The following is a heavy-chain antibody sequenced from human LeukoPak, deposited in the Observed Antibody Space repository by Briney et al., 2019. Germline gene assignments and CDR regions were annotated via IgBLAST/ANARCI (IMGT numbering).Heavy chain of an antibody. CDR2: IYHSGST. Sequence: SGTLSLTCAVSGGSISSSNWWSWVRQPPGKGLEWIGEIYHSGSTNYNPSLKSRVTISVDKSKNQFSLKLSSVTAADTAVYYCARGDGGGYSSSSHDAFDIWGQGTMVTVSS. D-gene: IGHD6-13*01. V-gene: IGHV4-4*02. J-gene: IGHJ3*02. CDR1: GGSISSSNW. CDR3: ARGDGGGYSSSSHDAFDI.